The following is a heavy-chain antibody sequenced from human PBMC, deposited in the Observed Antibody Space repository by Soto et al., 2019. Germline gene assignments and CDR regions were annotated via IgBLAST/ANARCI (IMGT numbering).Heavy chain of an antibody. Sequence: PETLRVSCTVSGGSISFDHWESWVRQPPGKGLAWIGEIYHSGSTKYSPSLKSRVTISVDKSKKQLALKLSSVTAADTAVYYCAKMGTGSFDPWGQGTMVTVSS. V-gene: IGHV4-4*03. D-gene: IGHD3-10*01. J-gene: IGHJ5*02. CDR2: IYHSGST. CDR3: AKMGTGSFDP. CDR1: GGSISFDHW.